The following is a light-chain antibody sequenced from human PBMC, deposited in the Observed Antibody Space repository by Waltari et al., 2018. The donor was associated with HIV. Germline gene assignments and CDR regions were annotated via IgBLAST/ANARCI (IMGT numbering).Light chain of an antibody. CDR1: SSDVGGYSY. J-gene: IGLJ2*01. V-gene: IGLV2-14*03. Sequence: QSALTHPASVAGSPGQSITIPCTGTSSDVGGYSYVSWYQQHPGKAPKPMIYDVTNRPSGVSNSFSGSQSGNTASLTISGLQAEDEADYYCTSYTSSSTLVVFGGGTKLTVL. CDR3: TSYTSSSTLVV. CDR2: DVT.